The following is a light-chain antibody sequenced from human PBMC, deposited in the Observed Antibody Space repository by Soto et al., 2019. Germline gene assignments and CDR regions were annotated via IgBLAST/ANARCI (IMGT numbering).Light chain of an antibody. CDR1: NANIGNNK. V-gene: IGLV1-44*01. CDR3: AAWDDSLNGWV. CDR2: SSN. Sequence: QSVLTQPPSASTTPGQKVTISCSGSNANIGNNKVNWYQQLPGTAPKLLIYSSNQRPSGVPDRFSGSKAGTSASLAISGLQSEDEANHYCAAWDDSLNGWVFGGGTKLTVL. J-gene: IGLJ3*02.